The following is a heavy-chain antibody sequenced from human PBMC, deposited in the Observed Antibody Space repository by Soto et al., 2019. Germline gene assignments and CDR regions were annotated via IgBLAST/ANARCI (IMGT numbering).Heavy chain of an antibody. CDR2: ISAYNGNT. D-gene: IGHD2-2*01. CDR3: ARHRVVAAENYYYYGMDV. V-gene: IGHV1-18*01. J-gene: IGHJ6*02. Sequence: ASVKVSCKASGYTFTSYGISWVREAPGQGLEWMGWISAYNGNTNYAQKLQGRVTMTTDTSTSTAYMELRSLRSDDTAVYYCARHRVVAAENYYYYGMDVWGQGTTVTVSS. CDR1: GYTFTSYG.